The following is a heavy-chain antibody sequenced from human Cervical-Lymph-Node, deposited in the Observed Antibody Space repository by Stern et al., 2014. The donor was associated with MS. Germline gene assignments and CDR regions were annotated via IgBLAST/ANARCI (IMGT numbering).Heavy chain of an antibody. CDR1: GDSISTNY. Sequence: QMQLVQSGPGLVRPSETLSLTCTVSGDSISTNYWSWIRQSPGKGLEWIGNIYSSGTTNYSPSLTSRVTISLDASKNQFSLQLSSVTAADTAVYFCARGNTPLDYWGQGTLVTVSS. CDR2: IYSSGTT. J-gene: IGHJ4*02. D-gene: IGHD2-2*02. CDR3: ARGNTPLDY. V-gene: IGHV4-59*01.